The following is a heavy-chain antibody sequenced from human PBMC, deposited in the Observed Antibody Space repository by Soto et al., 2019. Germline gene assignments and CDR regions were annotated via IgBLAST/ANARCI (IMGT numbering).Heavy chain of an antibody. CDR3: ARGVAGSGFDL. D-gene: IGHD6-19*01. Sequence: QVHLQQSGPGLVKPSQTLSLTCAISGDSVSSNTAAWNWIRSSPSRGLEWLGRTYYRSNWRHDYAVSGKSRITVNPDTSKNHFSLQLNSVTPDDTAVYYCARGVAGSGFDLWGQGTLVTVSS. V-gene: IGHV6-1*01. CDR1: GDSVSSNTAA. CDR2: TYYRSNWRH. J-gene: IGHJ4*02.